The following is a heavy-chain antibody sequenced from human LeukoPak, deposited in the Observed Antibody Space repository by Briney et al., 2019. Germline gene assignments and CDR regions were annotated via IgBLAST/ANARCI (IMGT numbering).Heavy chain of an antibody. D-gene: IGHD1-1*01. CDR3: ARGPTGTRFDP. J-gene: IGHJ5*02. V-gene: IGHV3-21*01. CDR2: ISSSSSYI. CDR1: GFTFSSYR. Sequence: GGSLRLSCAASGFTFSSYRMHWVRQAPGKGLVWVSSISSSSSYIYYADSVKGRFTISRDNAKNSLYLQMNSLRAEDTAVYYCARGPTGTRFDPWGQGTLVTVSS.